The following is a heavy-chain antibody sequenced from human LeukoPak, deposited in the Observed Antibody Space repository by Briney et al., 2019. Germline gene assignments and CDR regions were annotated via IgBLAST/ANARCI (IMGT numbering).Heavy chain of an antibody. CDR2: IWYDGSNK. Sequence: GRSLRLSCAASGFTFSSYGMHWVRQAPGKGLEWVAVIWYDGSNKYYADSVKGRFTISRDNSKNTLYLQMNSLRAEDTAVYYCAREQRGYDSWYTYNWFDPWGQGTLVTVSS. D-gene: IGHD5-12*01. J-gene: IGHJ5*02. V-gene: IGHV3-33*01. CDR3: AREQRGYDSWYTYNWFDP. CDR1: GFTFSSYG.